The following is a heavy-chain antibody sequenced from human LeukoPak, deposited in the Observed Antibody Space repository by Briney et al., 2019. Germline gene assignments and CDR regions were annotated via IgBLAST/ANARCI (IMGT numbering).Heavy chain of an antibody. V-gene: IGHV3-11*04. CDR2: ISSSGSTI. CDR3: AKDPEDNWSPFDY. D-gene: IGHD1-20*01. CDR1: GFTFSDYY. J-gene: IGHJ4*02. Sequence: GGSLRLSCAASGFTFSDYYMSWIRQAPGKGLEWVSYISSSGSTIYYADSVKGRFTISRDNSKNTLYLQMNSLRAEDTAVYYCAKDPEDNWSPFDYWGQGTLVTVSS.